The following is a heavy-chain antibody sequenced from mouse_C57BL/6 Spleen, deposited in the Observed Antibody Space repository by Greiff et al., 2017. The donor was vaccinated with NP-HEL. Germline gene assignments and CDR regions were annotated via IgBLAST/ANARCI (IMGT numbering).Heavy chain of an antibody. CDR3: AREGGYYLVFYAMDY. D-gene: IGHD1-1*01. V-gene: IGHV14-3*01. CDR1: GFNIKNTY. J-gene: IGHJ4*01. CDR2: IDPANGNT. Sequence: EVQRVESVAELVRPGASVKLSCTASGFNIKNTYMHWVKQRPEQGLEWIGRIDPANGNTKYAPKFKGKATITADASSNTAYLQLSSLTSEDTAIYYCAREGGYYLVFYAMDYWGQGTSVTVSS.